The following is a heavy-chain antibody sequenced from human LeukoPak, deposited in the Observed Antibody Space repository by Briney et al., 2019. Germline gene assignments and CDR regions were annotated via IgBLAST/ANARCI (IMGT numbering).Heavy chain of an antibody. D-gene: IGHD1-26*01. Sequence: ASVKVSCKASGYTFTSYYTHWVRQAPGQGLEWMGIINPSGGSTSYAQKFQGRVTITADKSTSTAYMELSSLRSEDTAVYYCARDNLVGATMDYYYGMDVWGQGTTVTVSS. V-gene: IGHV1-46*01. CDR1: GYTFTSYY. CDR2: INPSGGST. J-gene: IGHJ6*02. CDR3: ARDNLVGATMDYYYGMDV.